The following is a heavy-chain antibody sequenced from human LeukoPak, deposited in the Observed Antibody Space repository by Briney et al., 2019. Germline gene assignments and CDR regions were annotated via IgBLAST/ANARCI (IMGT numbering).Heavy chain of an antibody. CDR1: EFTFSNYG. J-gene: IGHJ4*02. CDR3: AKDGTSFISYYYDSSGFYDC. CDR2: VSYDGTYK. V-gene: IGHV3-30*18. D-gene: IGHD3-22*01. Sequence: GGSLRLSCAASEFTFSNYGMHWVRQAPGKGLEWVAAVSYDGTYKYYADSMKGRFTVSRDNSKNTLYLQVNTLRAEDTAVYYCAKDGTSFISYYYDSSGFYDCWGQGTLVTVSS.